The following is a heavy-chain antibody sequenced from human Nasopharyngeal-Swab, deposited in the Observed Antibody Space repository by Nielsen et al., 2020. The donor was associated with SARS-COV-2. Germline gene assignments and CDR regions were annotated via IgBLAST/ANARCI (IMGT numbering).Heavy chain of an antibody. CDR3: ARERDGMDV. V-gene: IGHV3-48*03. CDR2: ISSSCSTI. J-gene: IGHJ6*02. CDR1: GFTFSSYE. Sequence: GGSLRLSCAASGFTFSSYEMNWVRQAPGKGLEWVSYISSSCSTIYYADSVKGRFTISRDNAKNSLYLQMNSLIAEDTAVYYCARERDGMDVWGQGTTVTVSS.